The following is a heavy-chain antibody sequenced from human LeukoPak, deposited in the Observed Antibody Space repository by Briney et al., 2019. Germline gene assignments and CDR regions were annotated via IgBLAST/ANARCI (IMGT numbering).Heavy chain of an antibody. Sequence: GGSLRLSCAASGFTFSSYVMSWVRQAPGKGLEWVSDISGSGITTYYADSVKGRFTISRDSSKNMLYLQMNILRAEDTAIYYCAKDGIDSGDPNGFDPWGQGTLVTVSS. D-gene: IGHD3-10*01. CDR2: ISGSGITT. CDR1: GFTFSSYV. V-gene: IGHV3-23*01. J-gene: IGHJ5*02. CDR3: AKDGIDSGDPNGFDP.